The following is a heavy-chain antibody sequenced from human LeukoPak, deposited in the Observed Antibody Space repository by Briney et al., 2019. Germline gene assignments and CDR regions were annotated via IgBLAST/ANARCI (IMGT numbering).Heavy chain of an antibody. Sequence: GGSLRLSCAASGFTFSSYWMTWVRQAPGKGLEWVANIKQDGSEKYYVDSVKCRFTISTDNGKNSLYLQMNSLRAEDTAVYYCAREGSSGGPGYFDYWGQGTLVPVSS. V-gene: IGHV3-7*01. CDR2: IKQDGSEK. J-gene: IGHJ4*02. CDR3: AREGSSGGPGYFDY. CDR1: GFTFSSYW. D-gene: IGHD6-19*01.